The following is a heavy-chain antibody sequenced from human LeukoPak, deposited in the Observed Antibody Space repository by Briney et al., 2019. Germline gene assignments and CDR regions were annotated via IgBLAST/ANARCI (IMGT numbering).Heavy chain of an antibody. V-gene: IGHV4-30-2*01. CDR2: IYHSGST. Sequence: SETLSLTCAVSGGSISSGGYSWRWIRQPPGKGLEWIVNIYHSGSTYYNPSLKSRVTLSVDRSKNQFSLKLSSVTAADTAVYYCAREQWFGGYAFDIWGQGTMVTVSS. CDR1: GGSISSGGYS. D-gene: IGHD3-10*01. J-gene: IGHJ3*02. CDR3: AREQWFGGYAFDI.